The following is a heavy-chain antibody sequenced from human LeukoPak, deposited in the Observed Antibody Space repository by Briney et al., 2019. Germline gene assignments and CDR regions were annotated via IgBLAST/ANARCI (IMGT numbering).Heavy chain of an antibody. CDR2: ISGSGGST. V-gene: IGHV3-23*01. Sequence: GGSLRLSCAASGFTFSSYAMSWVRQAPGKGLEWVSAISGSGGSTYYADSVKGRFTISRDNSKNTLYLQMNSLRAEDTAVYYCAKATDYDFWSGGEDAFDIWGQGTMVTVSS. D-gene: IGHD3-3*01. CDR3: AKATDYDFWSGGEDAFDI. J-gene: IGHJ3*02. CDR1: GFTFSSYA.